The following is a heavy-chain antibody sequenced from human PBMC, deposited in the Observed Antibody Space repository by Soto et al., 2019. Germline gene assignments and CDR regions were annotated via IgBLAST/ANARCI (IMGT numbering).Heavy chain of an antibody. Sequence: ASVNVSCKASGYTFTSYVISWVRQAPGQGLEWMGWISAYNGNTNYAQKLQGRVTMTTDTSTSTAYMELRSLRSDDTAVYYCARAYSSGWTRFPSYYYYMDVRGKGTTVTVSS. V-gene: IGHV1-18*01. D-gene: IGHD6-19*01. CDR3: ARAYSSGWTRFPSYYYYMDV. J-gene: IGHJ6*03. CDR2: ISAYNGNT. CDR1: GYTFTSYV.